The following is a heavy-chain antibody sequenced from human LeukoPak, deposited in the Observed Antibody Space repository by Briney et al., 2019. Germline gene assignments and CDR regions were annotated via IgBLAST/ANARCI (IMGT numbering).Heavy chain of an antibody. Sequence: PGGSLRLSCAASGFTFSRCEMNWVRQAPGKGLEWVSYISRSGDTIYFADSVKGRFTISRDNAKNSLYLQMSSLRAEDTAVYYCARDYASDYWGQGTLVTVSS. CDR3: ARDYASDY. CDR1: GFTFSRCE. V-gene: IGHV3-48*03. J-gene: IGHJ4*02. CDR2: ISRSGDTI. D-gene: IGHD3-10*01.